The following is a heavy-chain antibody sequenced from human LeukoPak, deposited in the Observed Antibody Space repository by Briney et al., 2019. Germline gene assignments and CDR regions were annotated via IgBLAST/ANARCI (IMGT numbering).Heavy chain of an antibody. CDR3: ATRTHSGNYIGYFDY. Sequence: GGSLRLSCAASGFTVSTKYMSWVRQAPGKGLEWVSVIYSGGSTEYADSVKGRFTISRDNSKNTLYLQMNSLRAEDTAVYYCATRTHSGNYIGYFDYWGQGTLVTASS. D-gene: IGHD1-26*01. CDR2: IYSGGST. J-gene: IGHJ4*02. CDR1: GFTVSTKY. V-gene: IGHV3-66*01.